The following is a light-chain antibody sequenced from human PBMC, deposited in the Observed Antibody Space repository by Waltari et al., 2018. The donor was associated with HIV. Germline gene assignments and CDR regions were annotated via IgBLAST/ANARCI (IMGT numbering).Light chain of an antibody. J-gene: IGKJ4*01. CDR2: GAS. Sequence: IVLTQSPGTLSLSPGERATLSCGASQSVRSSYLAWYQQKPGQAPRLLIYGASTRATGIPDRFSGSGSDTDFTLTISRLEPEDSAVYYCQQYGSSRALTFGGGTKVEIK. V-gene: IGKV3-20*01. CDR3: QQYGSSRALT. CDR1: QSVRSSY.